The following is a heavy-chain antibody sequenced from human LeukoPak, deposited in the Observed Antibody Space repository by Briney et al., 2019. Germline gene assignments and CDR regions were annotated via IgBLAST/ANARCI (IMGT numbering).Heavy chain of an antibody. CDR2: IYYSGST. CDR3: ARAQVVPAARPFDY. V-gene: IGHV4-39*01. J-gene: IGHJ4*02. CDR1: GGSLSSSSYY. Sequence: PSETLSLTCTVSGGSLSSSSYYWGWIRQPPGKGLEWIGSIYYSGSTYYNPSLTSRVTISVDTSKNQFSLKLSSVTAADTAVYYCARAQVVPAARPFDYWGQGTLVTVSS. D-gene: IGHD2-2*01.